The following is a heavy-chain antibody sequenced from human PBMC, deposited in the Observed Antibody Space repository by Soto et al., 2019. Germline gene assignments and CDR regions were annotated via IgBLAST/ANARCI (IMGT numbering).Heavy chain of an antibody. CDR2: ISYDGSNK. J-gene: IGHJ6*02. Sequence: ESGGGVVQPGRSLRLSCAASGFTFSSYGMHWVRQAPGKGLEWVAVISYDGSNKYYADSVKGRFTISRDNSKNTLYLQMNSLRAEDTAVYYCAKEPPGAPYGMDVWGQGTTVTVSS. D-gene: IGHD3-10*01. V-gene: IGHV3-30*18. CDR1: GFTFSSYG. CDR3: AKEPPGAPYGMDV.